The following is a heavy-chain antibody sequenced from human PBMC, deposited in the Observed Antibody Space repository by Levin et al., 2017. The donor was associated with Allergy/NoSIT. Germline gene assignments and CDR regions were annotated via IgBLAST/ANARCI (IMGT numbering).Heavy chain of an antibody. CDR1: GFTFSSYA. J-gene: IGHJ3*02. V-gene: IGHV3-23*01. D-gene: IGHD5-24*01. CDR3: ATPLEMATMGDI. CDR2: ISGSGGST. Sequence: GESLKISCAASGFTFSSYAMSWVRQAPGKGLEWVSGISGSGGSTYYADSVKGRFTISRDNSKNTLYLQMNSLRAEDTAVYYCATPLEMATMGDIWGQGTMVTVSS.